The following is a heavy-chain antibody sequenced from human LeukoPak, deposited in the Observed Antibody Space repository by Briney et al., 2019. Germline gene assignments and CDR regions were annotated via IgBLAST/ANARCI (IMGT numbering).Heavy chain of an antibody. Sequence: PGGSLRLSCAASGFTFSNCDMSWVRQAPGKGLEWVSSISTTSDYIYYAGSVKGRFTVSRDNAKNSLFLQMNSLRAEDTAVYYCARGVGVTIRTSNFDYWGQGTLVTASS. CDR2: ISTTSDYI. CDR3: ARGVGVTIRTSNFDY. D-gene: IGHD1-26*01. J-gene: IGHJ4*02. CDR1: GFTFSNCD. V-gene: IGHV3-21*01.